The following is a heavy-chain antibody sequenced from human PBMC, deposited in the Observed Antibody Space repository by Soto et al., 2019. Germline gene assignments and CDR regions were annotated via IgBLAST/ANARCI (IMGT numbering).Heavy chain of an antibody. Sequence: EVQLLESGGGLVQPGGSLRLSCAASGFTFSSYAMSWVRQAPGKGLEWVSAISGSGGSTYYADSVKGRFTISRDNSKNTLYLQMNSLRAEDTAVYYCAKDINGIFGVGNDAFDIWGQGTMVTVSS. D-gene: IGHD3-3*01. CDR1: GFTFSSYA. CDR3: AKDINGIFGVGNDAFDI. J-gene: IGHJ3*02. V-gene: IGHV3-23*01. CDR2: ISGSGGST.